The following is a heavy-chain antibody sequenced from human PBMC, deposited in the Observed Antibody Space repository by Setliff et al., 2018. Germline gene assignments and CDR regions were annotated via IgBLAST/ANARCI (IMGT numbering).Heavy chain of an antibody. J-gene: IGHJ3*02. Sequence: SETLSLTCTVPGGSISSGGYYWSWIRQHPGKGLEWIGYIYYSGSTYYNPSLKSRVTISVDTSKNQFSLKLSSVTAADTAVYYCARDRRVVGARHAFDIWGQGTMVTVS. CDR3: ARDRRVVGARHAFDI. CDR2: IYYSGST. D-gene: IGHD1-26*01. CDR1: GGSISSGGYY. V-gene: IGHV4-31*03.